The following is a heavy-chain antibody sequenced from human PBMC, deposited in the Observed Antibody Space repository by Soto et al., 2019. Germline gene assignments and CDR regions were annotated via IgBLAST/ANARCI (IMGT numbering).Heavy chain of an antibody. CDR2: IYYSGST. CDR1: GGSISSYY. J-gene: IGHJ5*02. V-gene: IGHV4-59*01. D-gene: IGHD4-17*01. Sequence: SETLSLTCTVYGGSISSYYWSWIRQPPGKGLEWIGYIYYSGSTNYNPSLKSRVTISVDTSKNQFSLKLSSVTAADTAVYYCARDVEEDYGDYGESNWLDPWGQGTLVTVSS. CDR3: ARDVEEDYGDYGESNWLDP.